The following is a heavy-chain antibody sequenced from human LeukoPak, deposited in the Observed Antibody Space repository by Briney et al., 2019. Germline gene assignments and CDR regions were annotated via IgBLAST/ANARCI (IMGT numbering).Heavy chain of an antibody. CDR3: ARGSSSQYFRF. D-gene: IGHD3-10*01. J-gene: IGHJ1*01. Sequence: ASVKVSCKASGYAFSSHPVSWVRQAPGQGLEWMGWISAYSGNTSYAQRFQGRVTMSTEASTDTAYMELTSLRSDDTAIYFCARGSSSQYFRFWGQGTLVTVSS. CDR1: GYAFSSHP. CDR2: ISAYSGNT. V-gene: IGHV1-18*01.